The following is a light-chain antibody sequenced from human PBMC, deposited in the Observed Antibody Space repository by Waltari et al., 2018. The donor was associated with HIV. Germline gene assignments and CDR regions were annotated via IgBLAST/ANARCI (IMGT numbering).Light chain of an antibody. CDR2: DDK. Sequence: FMLTQPHSVSESPGKTITISCTRSSGSIARNYVQWYQPRPGTSPTAVAIDDKQGPARVPDRFSATIDSSYNSAYLTITGLKTEDEADYYCQCNDPTNYVVFGGGTHLTVL. J-gene: IGLJ2*01. CDR1: SGSIARNY. V-gene: IGLV6-57*01. CDR3: QCNDPTNYVV.